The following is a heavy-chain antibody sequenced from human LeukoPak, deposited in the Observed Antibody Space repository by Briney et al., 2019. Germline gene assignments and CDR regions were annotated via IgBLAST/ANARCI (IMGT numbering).Heavy chain of an antibody. D-gene: IGHD6-19*01. CDR3: ARDRLEALAGTRGFDY. CDR2: ISGSGGST. V-gene: IGHV3-23*01. J-gene: IGHJ4*02. Sequence: PGGSLRLSCAASGFTFSSYAMSWVRQAPGKGLEWVSAISGSGGSTYYADSVKGRFTISRDNSKNTLYLQMNSLRAEDTAVYYCARDRLEALAGTRGFDYWGQGILVTVSS. CDR1: GFTFSSYA.